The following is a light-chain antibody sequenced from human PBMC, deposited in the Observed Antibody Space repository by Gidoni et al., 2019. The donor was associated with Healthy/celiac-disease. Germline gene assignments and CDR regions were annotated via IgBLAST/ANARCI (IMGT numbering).Light chain of an antibody. J-gene: IGKJ1*01. CDR2: GAS. CDR3: QQYNNGPWT. Sequence: EIVMTQSPATLSVSPGERATRSCRASQSVSSNLAWYQQKPGQAPMLLIDGASTRATGIPARFSGSGSGTEFTLTISSRQSEDFAVYYCQQYNNGPWTFGQGTKVEIK. CDR1: QSVSSN. V-gene: IGKV3-15*01.